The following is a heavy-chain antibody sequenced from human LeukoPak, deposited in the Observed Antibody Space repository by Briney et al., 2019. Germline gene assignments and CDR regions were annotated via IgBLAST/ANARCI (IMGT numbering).Heavy chain of an antibody. CDR3: AKFTAAAPWGWFDP. D-gene: IGHD6-13*01. Sequence: GGSLRLSCAATGFTFSSYAMSWVRQAPGKGLEWVSAISDSGGSTYYADAVKGRFTISRDNSKNPLYLQMTSLRAEATAVYYCAKFTAAAPWGWFDPWGQGTLVTVSS. V-gene: IGHV3-23*01. CDR2: ISDSGGST. CDR1: GFTFSSYA. J-gene: IGHJ5*02.